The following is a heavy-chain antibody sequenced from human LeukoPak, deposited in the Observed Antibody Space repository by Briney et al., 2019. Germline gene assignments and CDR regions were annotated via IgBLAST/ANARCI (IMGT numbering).Heavy chain of an antibody. CDR1: GFTFSNYW. V-gene: IGHV3-7*01. D-gene: IGHD3-22*01. CDR2: INQDGREI. J-gene: IGHJ2*01. Sequence: GGSLRLSCAASGFTFSNYWMSGVCQAPGKGVEWLANINQDGREIYYVDSVKGGFTISRDNDKNSLYLQINSLRADDTAVYYCARDQGSMIVVRTTTWFFDLWGRGTLVTVSS. CDR3: ARDQGSMIVVRTTTWFFDL.